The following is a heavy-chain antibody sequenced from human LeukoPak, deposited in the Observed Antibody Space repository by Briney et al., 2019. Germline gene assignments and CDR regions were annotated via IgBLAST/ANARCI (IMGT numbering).Heavy chain of an antibody. V-gene: IGHV4-59*01. CDR1: GGSIRGYF. Sequence: SETLSLTCTVSGGSIRGYFWTWIRQPPGKGLEWIGHIYYSGSTNYNPSLKSRVTIAVDTSKNQFSLRLNSVTAADTAVYYCAMAYSSSWYYFDYWGQGTLVTVSS. CDR3: AMAYSSSWYYFDY. CDR2: IYYSGST. J-gene: IGHJ4*02. D-gene: IGHD6-13*01.